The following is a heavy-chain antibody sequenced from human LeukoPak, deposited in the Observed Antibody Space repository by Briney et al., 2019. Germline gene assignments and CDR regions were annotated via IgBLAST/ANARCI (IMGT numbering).Heavy chain of an antibody. J-gene: IGHJ4*02. CDR3: ARDTGSSRH. V-gene: IGHV4-61*02. D-gene: IGHD2-2*01. CDR2: IYTSGST. Sequence: NPSETLSLTCTVSGGSISSGSYYWSWIRQPAGKGLEWIGRIYTSGSTNYNPSLKSRVTISVDTSKNQFSLKLSSVTAADTAVYYCARDTGSSRHWGQGTLVTVSS. CDR1: GGSISSGSYY.